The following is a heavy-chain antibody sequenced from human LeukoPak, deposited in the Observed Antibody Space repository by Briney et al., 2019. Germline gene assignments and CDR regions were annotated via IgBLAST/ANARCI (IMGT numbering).Heavy chain of an antibody. D-gene: IGHD3-22*01. Sequence: SETLSLTCTVSGGSISTYFWSWIRQPAGKGLEWIGRLYTSGSTNYNPSLKSRLTMSADTSKNQFSLNLRPVTAADTAIYYCARDRVDSSGYYYYYGIDVWGQGTAVTVSS. J-gene: IGHJ6*02. CDR2: LYTSGST. V-gene: IGHV4-4*07. CDR1: GGSISTYF. CDR3: ARDRVDSSGYYYYYGIDV.